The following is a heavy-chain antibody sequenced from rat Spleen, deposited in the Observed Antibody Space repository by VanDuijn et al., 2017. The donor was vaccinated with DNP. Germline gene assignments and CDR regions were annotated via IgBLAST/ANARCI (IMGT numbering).Heavy chain of an antibody. Sequence: EVQLQESGPGLVKPSQSLSLTCSVTGYPITSSYRWNWIRKFPGHKLEWMGSINSAGTTNYNPSLKSRISITRDTSKNQLFLQVNSVTTEDTATYYCARMHYGCDNWGQGVMVTVSS. CDR1: GYPITSSYR. D-gene: IGHD1-11*01. CDR2: INSAGTT. J-gene: IGHJ2*01. CDR3: ARMHYGCDN. V-gene: IGHV3-3*01.